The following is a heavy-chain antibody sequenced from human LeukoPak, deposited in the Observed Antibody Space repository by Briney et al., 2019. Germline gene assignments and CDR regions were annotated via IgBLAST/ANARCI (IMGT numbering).Heavy chain of an antibody. Sequence: GGSLTLSCAAPRYIFSRDAMSWRRKTPGKGQEWVSFISGSRGTTCYADSVSGRFTISRYNSKNTLYLQIYRLRAEDTATYYCAKYRTGPPYGLDVWGQGTTVTVSS. J-gene: IGHJ6*02. CDR3: AKYRTGPPYGLDV. CDR2: ISGSRGTT. V-gene: IGHV3-23*01. D-gene: IGHD1-26*01. CDR1: RYIFSRDA.